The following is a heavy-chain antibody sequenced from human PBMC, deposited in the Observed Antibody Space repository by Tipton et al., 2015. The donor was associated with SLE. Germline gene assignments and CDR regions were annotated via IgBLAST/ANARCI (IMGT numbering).Heavy chain of an antibody. V-gene: IGHV4-30-4*08. CDR3: ARDHEVGEY. J-gene: IGHJ4*02. CDR1: GDSMSEYY. CDR2: IYYSGST. Sequence: TLSLTCTVSGDSMSEYYWSWIRQPAGKGLEWIGYIYYSGSTYYNPSLKSRVTISVDTSKNQFSLKLSSVTAADTAVYYCARDHEVGEYWGQGTLVTVSS.